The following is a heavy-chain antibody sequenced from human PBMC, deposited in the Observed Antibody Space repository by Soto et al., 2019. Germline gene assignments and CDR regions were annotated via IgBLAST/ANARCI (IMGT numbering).Heavy chain of an antibody. CDR2: IYHSGST. CDR1: GGSISSSNW. V-gene: IGHV4-4*02. Sequence: QVQLQESGPGLVKPSGTLSLTCAVSGGSISSSNWWSWVRQPPGKGLEWIGEIYHSGSTNYNPSLKSRVTTTVDKSKNQFSLKLSSVTAADTAVYYCARGTLWFGESTDLDYWGQGTLVTVSS. CDR3: ARGTLWFGESTDLDY. D-gene: IGHD3-10*01. J-gene: IGHJ4*02.